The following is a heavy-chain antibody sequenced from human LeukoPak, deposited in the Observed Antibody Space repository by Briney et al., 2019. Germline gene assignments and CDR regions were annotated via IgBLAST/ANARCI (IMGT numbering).Heavy chain of an antibody. J-gene: IGHJ4*02. V-gene: IGHV3-23*01. Sequence: GGSLRLSCAASGFTFSSYAMSWVRQAPGKGLEWVSAISGSGGSTYYADSVKGRFTISRDSSKNTLYLQMNSLRAEDTAVYYCAKDRESYGQVYYSDYWGQRTLVTVSS. D-gene: IGHD5-18*01. CDR1: GFTFSSYA. CDR2: ISGSGGST. CDR3: AKDRESYGQVYYSDY.